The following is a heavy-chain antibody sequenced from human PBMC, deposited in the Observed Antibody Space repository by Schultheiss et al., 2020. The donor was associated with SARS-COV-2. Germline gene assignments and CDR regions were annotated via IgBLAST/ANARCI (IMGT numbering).Heavy chain of an antibody. CDR3: AKVRGATTVSEYFQH. Sequence: GGSLRLSCAASGFTFSSYGMHWVRQAPGKGLEWVSAIGGSGGSTYYADFVKGRFTISRDNFKNTLYLQMNSLRAEDTAVYYCAKVRGATTVSEYFQHWGQGTLVTVSS. V-gene: IGHV3-23*01. CDR2: IGGSGGST. J-gene: IGHJ1*01. CDR1: GFTFSSYG. D-gene: IGHD1-26*01.